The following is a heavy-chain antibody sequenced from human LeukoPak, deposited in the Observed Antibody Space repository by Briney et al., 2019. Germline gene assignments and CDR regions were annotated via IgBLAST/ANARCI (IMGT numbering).Heavy chain of an antibody. J-gene: IGHJ4*02. D-gene: IGHD2-15*01. CDR2: INPSGGST. CDR3: ARGRAVGVRAGFDY. CDR1: GYTFTSYY. Sequence: ASVKVSCKASGYTFTSYYMHWVRLAPGQGLEWMGIINPSGGSTTYAQKFLGRVTMTRDTSTSTVYMELSSLRSEETAVYYCARGRAVGVRAGFDYWGQGTLVTVSS. V-gene: IGHV1-46*03.